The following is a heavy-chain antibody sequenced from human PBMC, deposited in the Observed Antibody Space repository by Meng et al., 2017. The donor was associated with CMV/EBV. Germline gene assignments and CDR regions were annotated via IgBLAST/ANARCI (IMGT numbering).Heavy chain of an antibody. CDR3: ARLSGSGTTSTGYHYAFDS. Sequence: QGQSQASGPGLVKPSQTLSLTCSVSGGSISSGDYYWSWIRQPPGKGLEWIGYIYYSGTTYYNPSLESRVTISVDTSKNQFSLNLSSVTAADTAVYYCARLSGSGTTSTGYHYAFDSWGQGTLVTVSS. D-gene: IGHD3-22*01. CDR1: GGSISSGDYY. CDR2: IYYSGTT. J-gene: IGHJ4*02. V-gene: IGHV4-30-4*08.